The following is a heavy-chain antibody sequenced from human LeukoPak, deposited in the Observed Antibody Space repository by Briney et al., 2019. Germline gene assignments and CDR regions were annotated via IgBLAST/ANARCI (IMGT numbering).Heavy chain of an antibody. CDR2: ISSSGSTI. CDR1: GFTFSSYE. CDR3: ARDQVSVAGTGIDY. J-gene: IGHJ4*02. Sequence: QPGGPLRLSCAASGFTFSSYEMNWVRQAPGKGLEWVSYISSSGSTIYYADPVKGRFTISRDNAKNSLYLQMNSLRGEDTAVYYCARDQVSVAGTGIDYWGQGTLVTVSS. D-gene: IGHD6-13*01. V-gene: IGHV3-48*03.